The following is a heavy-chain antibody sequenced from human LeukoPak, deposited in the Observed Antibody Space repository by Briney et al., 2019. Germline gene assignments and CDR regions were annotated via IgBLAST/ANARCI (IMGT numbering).Heavy chain of an antibody. CDR2: IYYSGST. CDR3: ARSFMAAGSFDY. Sequence: SETLSLTCTVSGGSISSYYWSWIRQSPGKGLEWIGYIYYSGSTNYNPSLKSRVTISVDTSKNQFFLKLSSVTAADTAVYYCARSFMAAGSFDYWGQGTLVTVSS. D-gene: IGHD6-13*01. J-gene: IGHJ4*02. V-gene: IGHV4-59*01. CDR1: GGSISSYY.